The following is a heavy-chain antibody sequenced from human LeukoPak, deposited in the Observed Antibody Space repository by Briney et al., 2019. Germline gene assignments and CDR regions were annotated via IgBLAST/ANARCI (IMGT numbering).Heavy chain of an antibody. CDR1: GYTFTSYD. D-gene: IGHD6-13*01. Sequence: GASVKVSCKASGYTFTSYDINWVRQATGQGREWMGWMNPNSGNTGYAQKFQGRVTMTRNTSISTAYMELSSLRSEDTAVYYCARAGIATHYAFDIWGQGTMVTVSS. CDR3: ARAGIATHYAFDI. V-gene: IGHV1-8*01. CDR2: MNPNSGNT. J-gene: IGHJ3*02.